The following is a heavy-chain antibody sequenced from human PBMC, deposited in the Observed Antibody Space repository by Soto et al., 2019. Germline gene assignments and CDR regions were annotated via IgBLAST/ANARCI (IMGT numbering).Heavy chain of an antibody. D-gene: IGHD3-10*01. CDR3: AKTSGVTSAYYYYYGMDV. CDR2: ISGSGGST. CDR1: GFTFSSYA. J-gene: IGHJ6*02. Sequence: GGSLRLSCAASGFTFSSYAMSWVRQAPGKGLEWVSAISGSGGSTYYADSVKGRFTISRDNSKNTLYLQMNSLRAEDTAVYYCAKTSGVTSAYYYYYGMDVWGQGTPVTVSS. V-gene: IGHV3-23*01.